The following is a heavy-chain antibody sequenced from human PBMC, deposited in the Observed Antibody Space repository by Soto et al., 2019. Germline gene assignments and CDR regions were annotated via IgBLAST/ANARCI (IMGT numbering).Heavy chain of an antibody. J-gene: IGHJ6*03. CDR3: ARGIAAPHLYYYYYYLDV. Sequence: QVQLVQSGAEVKKPGASVKVSCKASGYTFTSYGISWVRQAPGQGLEWMGWISAYNGNTNYAQKLQGRVTMTTDTSTSTAYMKLRSLRSDDTAVYYCARGIAAPHLYYYYYYLDVWGKGTTVTVSS. D-gene: IGHD6-6*01. V-gene: IGHV1-18*01. CDR1: GYTFTSYG. CDR2: ISAYNGNT.